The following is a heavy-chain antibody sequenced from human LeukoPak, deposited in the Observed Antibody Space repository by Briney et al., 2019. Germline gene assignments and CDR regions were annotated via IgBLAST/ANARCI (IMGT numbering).Heavy chain of an antibody. V-gene: IGHV4-59*01. CDR2: IYYSGST. CDR1: GGSISSYY. CDR3: ARGFLEWLLPTRFDP. Sequence: SETLSLTCTVSGGSISSYYWSWIRQPPGKGLEWIGYIYYSGSTNYNPSLKSRVTISVDTSKNQFSLMLSSVTAADTAVYYCARGFLEWLLPTRFDPWGQGTLVTVSS. D-gene: IGHD3-3*01. J-gene: IGHJ5*02.